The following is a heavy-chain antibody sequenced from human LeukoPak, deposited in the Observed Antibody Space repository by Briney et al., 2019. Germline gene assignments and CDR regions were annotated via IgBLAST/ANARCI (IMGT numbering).Heavy chain of an antibody. V-gene: IGHV5-51*01. CDR2: IYPGGSDI. D-gene: IGHD1-14*01. CDR1: GYSFSNYW. Sequence: GESLKISCQGSGYSFSNYWIVWVRQMSGKGLEWMGIIYPGGSDIKYSPSFQGQVTVSADKSTSTAYLQWSSLKASDTAMYYCARLREPGFHFDYWGQGTLVTVSS. J-gene: IGHJ4*02. CDR3: ARLREPGFHFDY.